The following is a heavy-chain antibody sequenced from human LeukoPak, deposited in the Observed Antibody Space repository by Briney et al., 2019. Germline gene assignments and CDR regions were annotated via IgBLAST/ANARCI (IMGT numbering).Heavy chain of an antibody. J-gene: IGHJ4*02. D-gene: IGHD3-10*01. Sequence: PGGSLRLSCAASGFIFSSYGMSWVRQAPGKGLEWVSAISGSGGSTYYADSVKGRFTISRDNSKNTLYLQMNSLRAEDTAVYYCAKDSPYAYYGSGSYWDYWGQGTLVTVSS. CDR3: AKDSPYAYYGSGSYWDY. CDR2: ISGSGGST. V-gene: IGHV3-23*01. CDR1: GFIFSSYG.